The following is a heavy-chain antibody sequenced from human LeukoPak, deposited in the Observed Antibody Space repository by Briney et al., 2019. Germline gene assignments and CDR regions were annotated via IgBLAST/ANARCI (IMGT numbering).Heavy chain of an antibody. J-gene: IGHJ4*02. D-gene: IGHD2-8*01. Sequence: KPSQTLSLTCTVSGGSISSGGYYWSWIRQHPGKGLEWIVYIYYSGSTYYNPSLKSRVTISVDMSKNQFSLKLSSVTAADTAVYYCARGTEDIVLMVYAIGYYFDYWGQGTLVTVSS. CDR3: ARGTEDIVLMVYAIGYYFDY. CDR2: IYYSGST. V-gene: IGHV4-31*03. CDR1: GGSISSGGYY.